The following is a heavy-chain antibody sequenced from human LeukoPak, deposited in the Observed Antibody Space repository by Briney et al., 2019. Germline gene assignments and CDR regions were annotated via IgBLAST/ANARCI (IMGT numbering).Heavy chain of an antibody. CDR2: IYYRGGST. D-gene: IGHD3-10*01. CDR3: ARVQGLSSRPFDY. J-gene: IGHJ4*02. CDR1: GGSISSGGYY. Sequence: SETLSLTCTVSGGSISSGGYYWSWLRQHPGKGLEWIGYIYYRGGSTYYNPSLKSRVTISVDTSKNQFCLKLSSVTAADTAVYYCARVQGLSSRPFDYWGQGTLVTVSS. V-gene: IGHV4-31*03.